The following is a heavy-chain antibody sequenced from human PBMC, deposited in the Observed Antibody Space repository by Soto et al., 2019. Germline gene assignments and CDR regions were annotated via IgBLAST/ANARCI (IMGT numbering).Heavy chain of an antibody. V-gene: IGHV3-23*01. J-gene: IGHJ6*03. Sequence: GGSLRLSCAASGFTFSSYAMSWVRQAPGKGLEWVSAISGSGGSTYYADSVKGRFTISRDNSKNTLYLQMNSLRAEDTALYSCAKPRTGSTYYMDVWGKGTTVTVSS. CDR2: ISGSGGST. D-gene: IGHD1-1*01. CDR1: GFTFSSYA. CDR3: AKPRTGSTYYMDV.